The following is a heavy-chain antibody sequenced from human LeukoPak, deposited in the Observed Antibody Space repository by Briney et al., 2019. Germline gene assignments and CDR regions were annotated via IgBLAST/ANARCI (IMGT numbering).Heavy chain of an antibody. Sequence: SETLSLTCTVSGGSISSYYWSWIRQPPGKGLEWIGYIYYSGSTNYNPSLKSRVTISVDTSKNQFSLKLSSVTAADTAVYYCARSLYYYDSSGPLRAFDIWGQGTMVTVSS. V-gene: IGHV4-59*01. CDR2: IYYSGST. J-gene: IGHJ3*02. D-gene: IGHD3-22*01. CDR1: GGSISSYY. CDR3: ARSLYYYDSSGPLRAFDI.